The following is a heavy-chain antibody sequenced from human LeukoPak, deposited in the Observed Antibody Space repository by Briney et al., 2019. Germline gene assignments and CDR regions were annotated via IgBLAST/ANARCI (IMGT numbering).Heavy chain of an antibody. CDR3: ERIRGSRYYFDY. D-gene: IGHD6-13*01. Sequence: TGPTLVIPPQTLTLTYTFPWVPRSTSAMCVSWIRQPPGQSLEWLARIDWDGDKYYNTSLKTRLTISKDTSKNQVVLKMTNIDPVDTATYYCERIRGSRYYFDYWGQGTLVTVSS. CDR2: IDWDGDK. CDR1: WVPRSTSAMC. V-gene: IGHV2-70*11. J-gene: IGHJ4*02.